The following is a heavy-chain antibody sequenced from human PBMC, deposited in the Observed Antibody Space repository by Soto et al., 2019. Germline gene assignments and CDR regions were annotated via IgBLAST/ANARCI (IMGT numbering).Heavy chain of an antibody. CDR1: GFTFSSYA. Sequence: GGSPRLSCAASGFTFSSYAMHWVRQAPGKGLEWVAVISYDGSNKYYADSVKGRFTISRDNSKNTLYLQMNSLRAEDTAVYYCARSPDSGWQQLVQEPFDYWGQGTLVTVSS. V-gene: IGHV3-30-3*01. J-gene: IGHJ4*02. CDR2: ISYDGSNK. D-gene: IGHD6-13*01. CDR3: ARSPDSGWQQLVQEPFDY.